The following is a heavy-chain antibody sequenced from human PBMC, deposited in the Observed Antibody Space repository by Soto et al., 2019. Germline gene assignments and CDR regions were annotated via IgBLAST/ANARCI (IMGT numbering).Heavy chain of an antibody. CDR2: MNPNSGNT. D-gene: IGHD6-13*01. Sequence: QVQLVQSGAEVKKPGASVKVSCKASGYTFTSYDINWVRQATGQGLEWMGWMNPNSGNTGYAQKSQGRFTIARNTTISTAYMELSSLRSEDTAVYYCARDHSSSWRFDYWGQGTLVTVSS. V-gene: IGHV1-8*01. CDR1: GYTFTSYD. CDR3: ARDHSSSWRFDY. J-gene: IGHJ4*02.